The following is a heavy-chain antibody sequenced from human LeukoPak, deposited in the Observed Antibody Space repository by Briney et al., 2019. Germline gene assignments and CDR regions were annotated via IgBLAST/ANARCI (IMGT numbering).Heavy chain of an antibody. Sequence: SETLSLTCTESGGSISSDDYYWNWIRQPPGKGLEWIGSISPSGSTFYNPSLKSRVTISVDTSKNQFSLKLRSVTAADTAVYYCALSPLGAAGTWSGLFDYWGQGTLVTVSS. D-gene: IGHD6-13*01. CDR1: GGSISSDDYY. CDR3: ALSPLGAAGTWSGLFDY. CDR2: ISPSGST. V-gene: IGHV4-39*07. J-gene: IGHJ4*02.